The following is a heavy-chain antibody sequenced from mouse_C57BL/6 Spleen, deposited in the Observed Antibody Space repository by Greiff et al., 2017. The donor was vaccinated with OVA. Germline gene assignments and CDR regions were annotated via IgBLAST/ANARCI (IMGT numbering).Heavy chain of an antibody. D-gene: IGHD3-3*01. CDR3: TRVGGLWFAY. V-gene: IGHV5-9-1*02. J-gene: IGHJ3*01. CDR1: GFTFSSYA. Sequence: EVHLVESGEGLVKPGGSLKLSCAASGFTFSSYAMSWVRQTPEKRLEWVAYISSGGDYIYYADTVKGRFTISRDNARNTLYLQMSSLKSEDTAMYYCTRVGGLWFAYWGQGTLVTVSA. CDR2: ISSGGDYI.